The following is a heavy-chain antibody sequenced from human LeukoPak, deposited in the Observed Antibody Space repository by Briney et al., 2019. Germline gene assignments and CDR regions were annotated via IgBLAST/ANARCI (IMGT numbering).Heavy chain of an antibody. Sequence: GGSLRLSCAASGFTFSNHAIYWVRQAPGEGLEWVAIISYDGSSAYYADSVKGRFTISRDNSKNTLYLQMNSLRAEDTAVYYCAKDYYYDSSGSRIIDYWGQGTLVTVSS. CDR1: GFTFSNHA. J-gene: IGHJ4*02. CDR2: ISYDGSSA. D-gene: IGHD3-22*01. CDR3: AKDYYYDSSGSRIIDY. V-gene: IGHV3-30-3*01.